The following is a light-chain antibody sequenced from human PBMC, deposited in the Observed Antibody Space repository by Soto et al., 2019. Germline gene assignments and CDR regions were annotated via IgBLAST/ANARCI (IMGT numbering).Light chain of an antibody. CDR2: AAS. V-gene: IGKV1-6*01. CDR3: LQYYNSPWT. Sequence: AIQMTQSPSSLSASVGDRVTITCRASQGIRNDLGWYQQKPGKAPKLLIYAASSLQSGVPSRFSGSGSGTDFTLKISSLQPEVFATYYFLQYYNSPWTFGQGTKVEIK. CDR1: QGIRND. J-gene: IGKJ1*01.